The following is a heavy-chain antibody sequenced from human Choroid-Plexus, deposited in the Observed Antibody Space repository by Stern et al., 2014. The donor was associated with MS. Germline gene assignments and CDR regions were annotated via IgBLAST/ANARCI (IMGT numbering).Heavy chain of an antibody. Sequence: VQLVESGGGVVQPGRPLRLSCVASGFTLGSCAMHWVRQAPGKGLEWAAGESYDGSNKYYADSVKGRFTISRDNSQNTLYMQMSSLRPEDTAVYYCAKDRQYLTYFFDHWGQGSLVTVSS. CDR1: GFTLGSCA. V-gene: IGHV3-30*18. CDR3: AKDRQYLTYFFDH. J-gene: IGHJ5*02. D-gene: IGHD2/OR15-2a*01. CDR2: ESYDGSNK.